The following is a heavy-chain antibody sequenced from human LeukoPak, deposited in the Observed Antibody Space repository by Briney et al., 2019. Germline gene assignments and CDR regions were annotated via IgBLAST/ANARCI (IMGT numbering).Heavy chain of an antibody. J-gene: IGHJ4*02. D-gene: IGHD5-18*01. CDR2: IYTSGST. CDR1: GGSLSSYY. Sequence: SETLSLTCTVPGGSLSSYYWSWLRQPAGKGLEWIGRIYTSGSTNYNPSLEGRVTMSVDTSKNQFSLKLSSVTAADTAVYYCARDRGYSYGSLDYWGQGTLVTVSS. V-gene: IGHV4-4*07. CDR3: ARDRGYSYGSLDY.